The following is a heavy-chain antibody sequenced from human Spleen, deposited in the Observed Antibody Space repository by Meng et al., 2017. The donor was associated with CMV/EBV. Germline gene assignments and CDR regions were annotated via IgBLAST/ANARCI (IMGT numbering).Heavy chain of an antibody. CDR1: GFTVSSNY. J-gene: IGHJ4*02. Sequence: LSLTCAASGFTVSSNYMSWVRQAPGKGLEWVSAISGSGGSTYYADSVKGRFTISRDNSKNTLYLQMNSLRAEDTAVYYCAKAPRGQQLVDYWGQGTLVTV. D-gene: IGHD6-13*01. CDR2: ISGSGGST. V-gene: IGHV3-23*01. CDR3: AKAPRGQQLVDY.